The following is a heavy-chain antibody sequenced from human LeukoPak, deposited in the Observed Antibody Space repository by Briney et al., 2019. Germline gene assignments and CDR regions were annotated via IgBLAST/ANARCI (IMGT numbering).Heavy chain of an antibody. CDR2: IWYDGSNK. V-gene: IGHV3-33*01. J-gene: IGHJ6*03. D-gene: IGHD1-26*01. CDR3: ARDGSYGSTLDYYYYMDV. CDR1: GFTFSSYG. Sequence: GGSLRLSCAASGFTFSSYGMHWVRQAPGKGLEWVAVIWYDGSNKYYADSVKGRFTISRDNSKNTLYLQMNSLRAEDTAVYYCARDGSYGSTLDYYYYMDVWGKGTTVTVSS.